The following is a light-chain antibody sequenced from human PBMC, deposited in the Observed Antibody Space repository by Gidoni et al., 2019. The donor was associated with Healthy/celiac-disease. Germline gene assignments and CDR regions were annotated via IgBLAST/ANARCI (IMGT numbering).Light chain of an antibody. CDR2: DAS. CDR3: QQRSNWLIT. V-gene: IGKV3-11*01. CDR1: QSVSSY. Sequence: EIVLTQSPATLSLSPGERATLSCRASQSVSSYLAWYQQKPGQAPRLLIYDASNRSTGIPARFSGSGSGTDFTLTISILEPEDFAVYYCQQRSNWLITFGQXTRLEIK. J-gene: IGKJ5*01.